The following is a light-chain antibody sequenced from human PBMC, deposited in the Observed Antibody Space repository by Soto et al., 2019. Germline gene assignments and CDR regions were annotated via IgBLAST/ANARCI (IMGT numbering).Light chain of an antibody. CDR2: SDN. CDR3: AAWDVSLVV. Sequence: QSVLTQPPSASGTPGQRVTISCSGSSSNIGTNTVIWYQQLPGASPKLLIYSDNQRPSGVPDRFSGSKSGTSASLVISGLQSEDEADYYCAAWDVSLVVFGGGTKRTVL. J-gene: IGLJ2*01. V-gene: IGLV1-44*01. CDR1: SSNIGTNT.